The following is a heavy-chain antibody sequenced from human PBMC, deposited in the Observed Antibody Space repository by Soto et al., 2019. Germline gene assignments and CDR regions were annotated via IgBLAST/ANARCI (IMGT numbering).Heavy chain of an antibody. D-gene: IGHD3-9*01. Sequence: SETLSLTCPVSCGSISSGGYYWSCIRQHPGKGLEWIGYIYYSGSTYYNPSLKSRVTISVDTSKNQFSLKLSSVTAADTAVYYCARGVLRYFDWPPGWFDPWGQGTLVTVSS. CDR1: CGSISSGGYY. CDR2: IYYSGST. CDR3: ARGVLRYFDWPPGWFDP. V-gene: IGHV4-31*03. J-gene: IGHJ5*02.